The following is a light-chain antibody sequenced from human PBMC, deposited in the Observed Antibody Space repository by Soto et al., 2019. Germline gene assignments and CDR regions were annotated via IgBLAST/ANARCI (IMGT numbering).Light chain of an antibody. V-gene: IGKV2-30*01. CDR3: MQGTHWPWT. CDR2: RVS. CDR1: QSLVYTDGITY. Sequence: DVVMTQSPLSLPVTLGQPASISCRSSQSLVYTDGITYLNWFQQRPGQSPRRLISRVSNRDSGVPDRFSGSGSGTDFTLKISRMEAEDVGIYYCMQGTHWPWTLGQGTKVDIK. J-gene: IGKJ1*01.